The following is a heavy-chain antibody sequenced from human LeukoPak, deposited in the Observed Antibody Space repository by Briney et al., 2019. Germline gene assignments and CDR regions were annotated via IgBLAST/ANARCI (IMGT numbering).Heavy chain of an antibody. CDR1: GGSISSSSYY. J-gene: IGHJ5*02. D-gene: IGHD3-22*01. Sequence: PSETLSLTCTVSGGSISSSSYYWGWIRQPPGKGLEWIGSIYYSGSTYYNPSLKSRVTISVDTSKNQFSLKLSSVTAADTAVYYCARSTYYYDSSGPPGDWFDPWGQGTLVTVSS. CDR2: IYYSGST. CDR3: ARSTYYYDSSGPPGDWFDP. V-gene: IGHV4-39*07.